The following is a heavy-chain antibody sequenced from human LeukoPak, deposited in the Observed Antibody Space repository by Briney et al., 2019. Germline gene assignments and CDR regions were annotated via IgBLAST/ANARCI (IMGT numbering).Heavy chain of an antibody. Sequence: PGGSLRLSCAASGFTVSSNYMSWVRQAPGKGLEWVSVIYSGGSTYYADSVKGRFTISRDNSKNTLYLQMNSLRAEDTAVYYCARVSYYVLYAFDIWGQGTMVTVSS. D-gene: IGHD1-26*01. V-gene: IGHV3-53*01. CDR2: IYSGGST. CDR1: GFTVSSNY. CDR3: ARVSYYVLYAFDI. J-gene: IGHJ3*02.